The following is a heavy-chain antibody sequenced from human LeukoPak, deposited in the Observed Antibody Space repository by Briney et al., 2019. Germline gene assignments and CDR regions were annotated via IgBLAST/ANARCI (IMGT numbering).Heavy chain of an antibody. D-gene: IGHD2-15*01. CDR2: MNPNSGNT. V-gene: IGHV1-8*01. J-gene: IGHJ6*02. CDR3: ASWDCSGGSCYSYYYYGMDV. CDR1: GYTFXSYD. Sequence: ASVKVSCKASGYTFXSYDINWVRQAPGQGLEWMGWMNPNSGNTGYAQRFQGRVTMTRNTSISTAYMELSSLRSEDTAVYYCASWDCSGGSCYSYYYYGMDVWGQGTTVTVSS.